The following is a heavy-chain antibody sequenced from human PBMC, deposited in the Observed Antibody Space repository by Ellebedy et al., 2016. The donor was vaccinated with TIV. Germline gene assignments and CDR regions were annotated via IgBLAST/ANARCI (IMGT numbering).Heavy chain of an antibody. V-gene: IGHV1-2*04. CDR1: GYTFTGYY. CDR2: INPNSGGT. Sequence: AASVKVSCKASGYTFTGYYMHWVRQAPGQGLGWMGWINPNSGGTNYAQKFQGWVTMTRDTSISTAYMELSRLRSDDTAVYYCARARRSFENYYYYGMDVWGQGTTVTVSS. CDR3: ARARRSFENYYYYGMDV. J-gene: IGHJ6*02. D-gene: IGHD3-9*01.